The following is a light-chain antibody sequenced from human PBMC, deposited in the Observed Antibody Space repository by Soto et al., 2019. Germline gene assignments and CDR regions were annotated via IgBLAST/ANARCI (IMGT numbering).Light chain of an antibody. Sequence: AIRMTQSPSSFSASTGDRVTITCRSSQGISSYLAWYQLKPGKATKRQIYPASTLQSAVPSRFSGSRSGTDFTLTISCLQSEDFETYYGQQYYSYPHTFGQGTKVEIK. CDR1: QGISSY. CDR3: QQYYSYPHT. V-gene: IGKV1-8*01. CDR2: PAS. J-gene: IGKJ1*01.